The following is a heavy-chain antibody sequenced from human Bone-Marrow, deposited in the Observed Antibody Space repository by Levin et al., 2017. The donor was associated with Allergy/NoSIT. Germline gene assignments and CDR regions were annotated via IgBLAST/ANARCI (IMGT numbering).Heavy chain of an antibody. CDR2: ISGSSTYI. CDR1: GFTFSSYT. V-gene: IGHV3-21*01. CDR3: ATLPYYYDGSGYYSRVQDY. Sequence: GGSLRLSCAASGFTFSSYTMNWVRQAPGKGLEWVSSISGSSTYIYYADSVKGRFTISRDNAKNSLYLQMNTLRAEDTAVYYCATLPYYYDGSGYYSRVQDYWGQGTLVTVSS. D-gene: IGHD3-22*01. J-gene: IGHJ4*02.